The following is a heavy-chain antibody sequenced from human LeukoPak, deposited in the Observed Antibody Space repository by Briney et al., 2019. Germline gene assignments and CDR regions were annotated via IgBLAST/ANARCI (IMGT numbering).Heavy chain of an antibody. D-gene: IGHD6-19*01. CDR3: ARVVAGRRFDP. V-gene: IGHV4-59*01. CDR2: IYYSGST. J-gene: IGHJ5*02. CDR1: GGSTSSYH. Sequence: SETLSLTCTVPGGSTSSYHWSWIRQPPGKGRECIGYIYYSGSTNYNPSLKSRATLSLPTSKNKLSLKVNSVTAADTGVYYCARVVAGRRFDPWGQGTLVTVSS.